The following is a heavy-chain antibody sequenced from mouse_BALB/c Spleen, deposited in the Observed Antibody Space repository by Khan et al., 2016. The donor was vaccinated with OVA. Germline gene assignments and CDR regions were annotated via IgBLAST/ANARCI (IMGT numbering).Heavy chain of an antibody. D-gene: IGHD1-1*01. V-gene: IGHV5-17*02. CDR2: ISSDSNTI. CDR1: GFTFTSYG. J-gene: IGHJ2*01. CDR3: ATSCFYGYYFDY. Sequence: EVELVESGGGLVQSGGSRKLSCAASGFTFTSYGMHWIRQAPEKGLEWVAYISSDSNTIYYADTVKGRFTISRENPKNTLFLQMSILSSWDTAMYFCATSCFYGYYFDYWGQGTTLTVNS.